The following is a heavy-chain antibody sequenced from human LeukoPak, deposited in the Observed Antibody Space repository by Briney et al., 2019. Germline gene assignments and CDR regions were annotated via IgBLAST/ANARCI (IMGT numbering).Heavy chain of an antibody. CDR3: AKSRSYSDFDY. J-gene: IGHJ4*02. Sequence: GRSLRLSCAASGFTFSSYGMHWVRQAPGKGLEWVAVISYDGSNKYYADSVKGRFTISRDNSKNTLYLQMNSLRAEDTAVYYCAKSRSYSDFDYWGQGTLVTVSS. CDR2: ISYDGSNK. D-gene: IGHD3-10*01. CDR1: GFTFSSYG. V-gene: IGHV3-30*18.